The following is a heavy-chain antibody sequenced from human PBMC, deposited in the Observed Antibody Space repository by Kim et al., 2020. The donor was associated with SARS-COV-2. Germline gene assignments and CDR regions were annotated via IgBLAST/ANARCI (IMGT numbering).Heavy chain of an antibody. CDR3: AREPVEMATTTYYYYYYGMDV. CDR2: ISSSSSTI. J-gene: IGHJ6*02. Sequence: GGSLRLSCAASGFTFSSYSMNWVRQAPGKGLEWVSYISSSSSTIYYADSVKGRFTISRDNAKNSLYLQMNSLRDEDTAVYYCAREPVEMATTTYYYYYYGMDVWGQGTTVTVSS. D-gene: IGHD5-12*01. V-gene: IGHV3-48*02. CDR1: GFTFSSYS.